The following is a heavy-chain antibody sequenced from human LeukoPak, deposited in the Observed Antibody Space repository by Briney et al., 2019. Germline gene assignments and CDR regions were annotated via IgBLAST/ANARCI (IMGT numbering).Heavy chain of an antibody. CDR3: ARDRSIAAAGSFDY. CDR1: GFTFSSYA. D-gene: IGHD6-13*01. CDR2: ISYDGSNK. V-gene: IGHV3-30-3*01. Sequence: PGGSLRLSCAASGFTFSSYAMHWVRQAPGKGLEWVAVISYDGSNKYYADSVKGRFTISRDNSKNTLYLQMNSLRAEDTAVYYCARDRSIAAAGSFDYWGQGTLVTVSS. J-gene: IGHJ4*02.